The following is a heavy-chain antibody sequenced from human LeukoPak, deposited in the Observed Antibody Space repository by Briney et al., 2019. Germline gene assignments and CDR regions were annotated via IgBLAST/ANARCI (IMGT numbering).Heavy chain of an antibody. CDR3: AIARSYDYAKYFDY. V-gene: IGHV3-23*01. J-gene: IGHJ4*02. D-gene: IGHD4-17*01. Sequence: PGGSLRLSCAASGFTFSNAWMSWVRQAPGKGLEWVSAISGSGGSTYYADSVKGRFTISRDYSKNTLYLQMSSLRAEDTAVYYCAIARSYDYAKYFDYWGQGTLVTVSS. CDR2: ISGSGGST. CDR1: GFTFSNAW.